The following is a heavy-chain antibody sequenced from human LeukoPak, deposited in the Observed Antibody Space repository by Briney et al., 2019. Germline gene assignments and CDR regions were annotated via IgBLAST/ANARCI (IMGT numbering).Heavy chain of an antibody. D-gene: IGHD6-13*01. CDR3: ARPYTSGWYGGFDQ. Sequence: SETLSLTCTVSGGFISSNNYYWGWIRQPPGKGLEWIGSISYTGSTSYNPSLKSRVTISVDTSKNQVSLKLSSVTAADTAVYYCARPYTSGWYGGFDQWGQGTLVTVSS. CDR1: GGFISSNNYY. J-gene: IGHJ4*02. V-gene: IGHV4-39*01. CDR2: ISYTGST.